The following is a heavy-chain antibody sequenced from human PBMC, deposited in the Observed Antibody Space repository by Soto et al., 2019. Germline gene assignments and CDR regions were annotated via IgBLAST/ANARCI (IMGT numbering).Heavy chain of an antibody. J-gene: IGHJ4*02. D-gene: IGHD3-22*01. CDR3: AGDSHDGGGYLVY. Sequence: SETLSLTCAVYGGSFSGYYWTWIRQPPGTGLEWIGEINHSGSTNYNPSLKSRVTISVDTSKNQFSLKLTSVTAADTAVYYCAGDSHDGGGYLVYWGQGTPVTVSS. CDR2: INHSGST. V-gene: IGHV4-34*01. CDR1: GGSFSGYY.